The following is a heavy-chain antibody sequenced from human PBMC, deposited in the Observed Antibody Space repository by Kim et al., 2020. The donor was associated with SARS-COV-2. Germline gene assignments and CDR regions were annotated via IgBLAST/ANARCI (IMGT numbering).Heavy chain of an antibody. V-gene: IGHV3-64D*06. CDR1: GFTFSSYA. Sequence: GGSLRLSCSASGFTFSSYAMHWVRQAPGKGLEYVSAISSNGGSTYYADSVKGRFTISRDNSKNTLYLQMSSLRAEDTAVYYCVKDLIDASAGGGYWGQGTLVTVSS. CDR2: ISSNGGST. J-gene: IGHJ4*02. D-gene: IGHD3-10*01. CDR3: VKDLIDASAGGGY.